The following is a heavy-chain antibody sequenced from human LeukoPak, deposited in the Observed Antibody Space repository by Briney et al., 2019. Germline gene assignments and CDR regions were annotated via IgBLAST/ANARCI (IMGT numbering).Heavy chain of an antibody. J-gene: IGHJ6*03. CDR1: GGTFSSYA. CDR3: ARGKWELLQSAYYYYYMDV. V-gene: IGHV1-69*06. CDR2: IIPIFGTA. D-gene: IGHD1-26*01. Sequence: SVKVSCKASGGTFSSYAISWVRQAPGQGLEWMGGIIPIFGTANYAQKFQGRVTITADKSTSTAYMELSSLRSEDTAVYYCARGKWELLQSAYYYYYMDVWGKGTTVTVSS.